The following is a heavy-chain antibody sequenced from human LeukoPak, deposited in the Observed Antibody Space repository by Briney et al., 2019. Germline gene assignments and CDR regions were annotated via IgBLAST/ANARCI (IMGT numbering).Heavy chain of an antibody. Sequence: GGSLRLSCAASGFTFSSYAMSWVRQAPGKGLEWVSAISGGGDSTNYADSVKGRFTIARDNSKNTLYLQMSSLRADDTAVYYCAKDPNGDYLGAFDFWGQGTMVTVSS. CDR1: GFTFSSYA. CDR3: AKDPNGDYLGAFDF. D-gene: IGHD4-17*01. J-gene: IGHJ3*01. V-gene: IGHV3-23*01. CDR2: ISGGGDST.